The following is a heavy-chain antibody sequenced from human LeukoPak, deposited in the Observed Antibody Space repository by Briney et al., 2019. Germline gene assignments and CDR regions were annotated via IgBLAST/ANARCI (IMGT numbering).Heavy chain of an antibody. Sequence: PSETLSLTCTVSGGSISSYYWSWIRQPPGKGLEWIGYIHYSGSTNYNPSLKSRVTISVDTSKNQFSLKLSSVTAADTAVYYCASTGTLTGGVIINWGQGTLVTVSS. CDR1: GGSISSYY. D-gene: IGHD3-10*01. V-gene: IGHV4-59*01. CDR3: ASTGTLTGGVIIN. J-gene: IGHJ4*02. CDR2: IHYSGST.